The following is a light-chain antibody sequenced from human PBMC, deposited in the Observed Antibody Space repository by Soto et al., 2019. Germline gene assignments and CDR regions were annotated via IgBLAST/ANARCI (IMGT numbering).Light chain of an antibody. CDR3: CSYAGSSTVV. Sequence: QSALTQPASVSGSPGQSITISCTGTSSDVGSYKFVSWYQQHPVKAPKLMIYDGSKRPSGVSNRFSGSKSGNTASLTISGLQAEDEADYYCCSYAGSSTVVFGGGTKLTVL. J-gene: IGLJ2*01. CDR2: DGS. CDR1: SSDVGSYKF. V-gene: IGLV2-23*01.